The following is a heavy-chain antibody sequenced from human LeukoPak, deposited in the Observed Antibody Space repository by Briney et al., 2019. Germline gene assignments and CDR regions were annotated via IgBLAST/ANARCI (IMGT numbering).Heavy chain of an antibody. Sequence: PGGSLRLSCAASGFTFGSYSMNWVRQAPGKGLEWVSSISSSSSYISYADSVKGRFTISRDNAKNSLYLQMNSLRAEDTAVYYCARVGIIAAEPSDYWGQGTLVTVSS. CDR2: ISSSSSYI. J-gene: IGHJ4*02. CDR3: ARVGIIAAEPSDY. CDR1: GFTFGSYS. V-gene: IGHV3-21*04. D-gene: IGHD6-13*01.